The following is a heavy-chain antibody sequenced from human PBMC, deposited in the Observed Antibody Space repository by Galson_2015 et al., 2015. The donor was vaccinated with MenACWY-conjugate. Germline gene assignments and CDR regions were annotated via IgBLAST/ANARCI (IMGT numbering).Heavy chain of an antibody. V-gene: IGHV3-74*01. J-gene: IGHJ6*02. Sequence: SLRLSCAASGFTFSSYWMHWVRQAPGKGLVWVSRINSDRSSTYYADSVKGRFTISRDNAKNTLYLQMNSLRAEDTAVYYCAARLLHSGGMDVWGQGTTVTVSS. CDR1: GFTFSSYW. D-gene: IGHD3-10*01. CDR2: INSDRSST. CDR3: AARLLHSGGMDV.